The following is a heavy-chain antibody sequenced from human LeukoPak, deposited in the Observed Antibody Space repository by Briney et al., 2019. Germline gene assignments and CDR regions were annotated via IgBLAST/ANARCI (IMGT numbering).Heavy chain of an antibody. V-gene: IGHV1-3*02. D-gene: IGHD2-15*01. Sequence: ASVKVSCKASGYTFTSYAMHWVRQAPGQRLEWMGWSNAGNGNTKYSQEFQGRVTITRDTSASTAYMELSSLRSEDMAVYYCARGRGYCSGGSCEFYFDLWGQGTLVTVSS. CDR2: SNAGNGNT. J-gene: IGHJ4*02. CDR3: ARGRGYCSGGSCEFYFDL. CDR1: GYTFTSYA.